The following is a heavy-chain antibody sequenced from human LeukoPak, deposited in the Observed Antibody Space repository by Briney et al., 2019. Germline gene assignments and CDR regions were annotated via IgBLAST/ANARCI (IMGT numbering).Heavy chain of an antibody. V-gene: IGHV3-9*01. CDR1: GFTFDDYA. CDR3: AKDNYYDSSGAFDY. D-gene: IGHD3-22*01. CDR2: ISWNSGSI. Sequence: GGSLRLSCAASGFTFDDYAMHWVRQAPGKGLEWVSGISWNSGSIGYADSVKGRFTISRDNAKNSLYLQLNSLRAEDTALYYCAKDNYYDSSGAFDYWGQGTLVTV. J-gene: IGHJ4*02.